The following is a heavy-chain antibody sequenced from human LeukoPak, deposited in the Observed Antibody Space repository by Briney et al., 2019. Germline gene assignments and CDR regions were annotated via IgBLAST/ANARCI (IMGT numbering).Heavy chain of an antibody. D-gene: IGHD2-2*01. CDR1: GFTFSSYA. V-gene: IGHV3-23*01. Sequence: GGSLRLSCAASGFTFSSYAMSWVRQAPGKGLEWVSAISGSGGSTYYADSVKGRFTISREDATDSLHLQMSSLRAEDTAVYYCAKGAAYSTAGRPYYFDYWGQGILVTVSS. CDR2: ISGSGGST. J-gene: IGHJ4*02. CDR3: AKGAAYSTAGRPYYFDY.